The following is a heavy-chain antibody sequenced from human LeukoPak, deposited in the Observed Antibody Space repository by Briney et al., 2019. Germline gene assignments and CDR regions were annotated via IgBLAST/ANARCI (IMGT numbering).Heavy chain of an antibody. Sequence: GGSLRLSCAASGFTFSSYEMNWVRQAPGKGLEWVSYISSSGSTIYYADSVKGRFTISRDNAKNSLYLQMNSLRVEDTAVYYCVRDRRVTARTPNGAFDIWGQGTMVTVSS. CDR1: GFTFSSYE. D-gene: IGHD2-21*02. J-gene: IGHJ3*02. CDR2: ISSSGSTI. CDR3: VRDRRVTARTPNGAFDI. V-gene: IGHV3-48*03.